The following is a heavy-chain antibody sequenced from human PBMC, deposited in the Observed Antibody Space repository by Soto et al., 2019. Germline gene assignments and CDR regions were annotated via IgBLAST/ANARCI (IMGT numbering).Heavy chain of an antibody. V-gene: IGHV3-23*01. J-gene: IGHJ5*01. CDR3: AKGAQDLQRPLNWFYS. CDR2: FGGSGGNI. CDR1: GFTFSNYA. Sequence: PGGSLRLSCAASGFTFSNYAMNWVRQTPGKGLEWVSSFGGSGGNIYYAGSVRGRFTISRDNAKNTLYLQMNSLRADDAAVYYCAKGAQDLQRPLNWFYSWGQGTLVTVSS. D-gene: IGHD1-1*01.